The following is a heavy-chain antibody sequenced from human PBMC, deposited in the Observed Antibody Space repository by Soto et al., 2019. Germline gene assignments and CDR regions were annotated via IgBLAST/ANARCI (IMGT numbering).Heavy chain of an antibody. CDR3: AASCVACGGFNYYGMDV. D-gene: IGHD5-12*01. CDR2: IYYSGRT. Sequence: QVQLQESGPGLVKPSQTLSLTCTVSGGSISSGGYYWSWIRQHPGKGLEWIGYIYYSGRTYYNPSLKSRVTISVDTSKIQFSLKLSSVTAADTAVYYCAASCVACGGFNYYGMDVWGQGTTVTVSS. CDR1: GGSISSGGYY. J-gene: IGHJ6*02. V-gene: IGHV4-31*03.